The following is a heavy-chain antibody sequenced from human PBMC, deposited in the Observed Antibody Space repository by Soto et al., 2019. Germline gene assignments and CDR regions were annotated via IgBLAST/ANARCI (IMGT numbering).Heavy chain of an antibody. CDR2: IYYSGST. D-gene: IGHD1-20*01. V-gene: IGHV4-31*03. Sequence: QVQLQESGPGLVKPSQTLSLTCTVSGGSISSGGYYWSWIIQHQGKGLEWIGYIYYSGSTYYNPSLESRVTISVDTSKNQFSLKLSSVTAADTAVYYCARERRITGTRGGGYYFDYWGQGTLVTVSS. CDR3: ARERRITGTRGGGYYFDY. CDR1: GGSISSGGYY. J-gene: IGHJ4*02.